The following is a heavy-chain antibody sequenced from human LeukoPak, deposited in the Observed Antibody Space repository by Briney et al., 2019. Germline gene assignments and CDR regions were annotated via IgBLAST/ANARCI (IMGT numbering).Heavy chain of an antibody. V-gene: IGHV3-48*03. CDR3: ARIGTTTRGPAGLDV. CDR2: IASGGGANR. J-gene: IGHJ6*02. CDR1: GFTFSNYW. D-gene: IGHD2/OR15-2a*01. Sequence: GGSLRLSCAASGFTFSNYWMSWVRQAPGKGLEWVSYIASGGGANRFYSESVKGRSTISRDNAKNSLYLHMNSLRAEDTGVYYCARIGTTTRGPAGLDVWGQGTTVTVSS.